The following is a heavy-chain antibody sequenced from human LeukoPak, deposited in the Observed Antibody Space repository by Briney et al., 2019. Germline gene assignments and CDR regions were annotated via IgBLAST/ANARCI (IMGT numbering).Heavy chain of an antibody. CDR3: TRVVGATKDFDY. V-gene: IGHV3-49*04. CDR2: IRSKAYGGTT. J-gene: IGHJ4*02. CDR1: GFTFGDYA. Sequence: GGSLRLSCTASGFTFGDYAMSWVRQAPGKGLEWVGFIRSKAYGGTTEYAASVKGRFTISRDDSKSIAYLQMNSLKTEDTAVYYCTRVVGATKDFDYWGQGTLVTVSS. D-gene: IGHD1-26*01.